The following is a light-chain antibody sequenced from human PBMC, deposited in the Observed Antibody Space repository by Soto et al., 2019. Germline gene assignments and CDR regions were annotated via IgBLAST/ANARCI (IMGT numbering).Light chain of an antibody. CDR1: QTISNW. CDR2: DAS. V-gene: IGKV1-5*01. Sequence: DIQMTQSPSPLSASVGDRVTITCRASQTISNWLAWYQQKPGKAPKVLIYDASTLDGGVPSRFSGRRSGTDFTLTISSLQPSDVATYYCQQYNTYPLTFGGGTKVDIK. J-gene: IGKJ4*01. CDR3: QQYNTYPLT.